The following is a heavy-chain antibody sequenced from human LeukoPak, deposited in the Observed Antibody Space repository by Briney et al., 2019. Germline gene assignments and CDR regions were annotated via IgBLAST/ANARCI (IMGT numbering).Heavy chain of an antibody. J-gene: IGHJ4*02. CDR2: ISSSGSTI. V-gene: IGHV3-48*03. D-gene: IGHD6-13*01. CDR1: GFTFSSYE. CDR3: AREVTIAAPDY. Sequence: GGSLRLSCAASGFTFSSYEMNWVRQAPGKGLVWVSYISSSGSTIYYADSVKGRFTISRDNAKNSLYLQMNSLRAEDTAVYYCAREVTIAAPDYWGQGTLVTVSS.